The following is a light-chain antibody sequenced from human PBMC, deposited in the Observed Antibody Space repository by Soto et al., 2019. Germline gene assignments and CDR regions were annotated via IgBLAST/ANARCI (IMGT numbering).Light chain of an antibody. CDR1: QSVRSN. V-gene: IGKV3-20*01. CDR3: QQYGISHLA. Sequence: EIVMTQSPATLSVTPEERATLSCRASQSVRSNLAWYQQSPGQPPRLLIYDASSRATGIPDRFSGSGSGTYFTLTICRLEPEDCAVYYCQQYGISHLAFGHETRLE. J-gene: IGKJ5*01. CDR2: DAS.